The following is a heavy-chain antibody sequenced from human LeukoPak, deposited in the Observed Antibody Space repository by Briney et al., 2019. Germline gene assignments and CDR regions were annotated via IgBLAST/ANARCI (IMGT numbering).Heavy chain of an antibody. CDR1: GFTFSDYY. V-gene: IGHV3-11*01. Sequence: PGGSLRLSCAASGFTFSDYYMSWLRQAPGKGLEWVSYISDSGSTIFYADSVKGRFAISSDNAKNSLYLQMNSLRAEDTAVYYCARGHFGMDVWGQGTTVTVSS. CDR2: ISDSGSTI. CDR3: ARGHFGMDV. J-gene: IGHJ6*02.